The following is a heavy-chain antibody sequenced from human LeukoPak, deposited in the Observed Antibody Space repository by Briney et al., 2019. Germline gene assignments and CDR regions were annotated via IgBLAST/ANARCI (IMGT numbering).Heavy chain of an antibody. CDR3: ARRANDFWSGSYYYYYMDV. J-gene: IGHJ6*03. CDR1: GYSFTSYW. CDR2: IYPGDSDT. Sequence: GESLKISCKGSGYSFTSYWIGWVRQMPGKGLEWMGIIYPGDSDTRYSPSFQGQVTISADKSISTAYLQWSSLKASDTAMYYCARRANDFWSGSYYYYYMDVWGKGTTVTISS. D-gene: IGHD3-3*01. V-gene: IGHV5-51*01.